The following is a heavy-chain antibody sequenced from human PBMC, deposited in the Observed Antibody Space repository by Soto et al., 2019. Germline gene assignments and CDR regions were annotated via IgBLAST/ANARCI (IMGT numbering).Heavy chain of an antibody. V-gene: IGHV3-23*01. CDR3: AKDRGHGRYCSGTSCYSVDY. D-gene: IGHD2-2*01. J-gene: IGHJ4*02. Sequence: PGGSLRLSCAASGFTCTIYDMSWVRQAPGKGLQWVSCISGGGGRTFYADSVKGRCTISRDKSQNALYLPADGLGAEDTAVYYCAKDRGHGRYCSGTSCYSVDYWGQGTLVTVSS. CDR1: GFTCTIYD. CDR2: ISGGGGRT.